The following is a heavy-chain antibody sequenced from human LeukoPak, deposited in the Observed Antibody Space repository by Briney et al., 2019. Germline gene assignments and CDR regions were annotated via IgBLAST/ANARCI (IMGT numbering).Heavy chain of an antibody. D-gene: IGHD3-16*01. J-gene: IGHJ4*02. Sequence: PGGSLRLSCAAPGFTLSSYEMNWVRQAPGKGLEWVSYISSSGRTIYYAHSVKRRFTIARDNAKNSLYLQMNSLRAEDTAVYYGARGSGGAFGGVMVDYWGQGTLVTVSS. V-gene: IGHV3-48*03. CDR2: ISSSGRTI. CDR3: ARGSGGAFGGVMVDY. CDR1: GFTLSSYE.